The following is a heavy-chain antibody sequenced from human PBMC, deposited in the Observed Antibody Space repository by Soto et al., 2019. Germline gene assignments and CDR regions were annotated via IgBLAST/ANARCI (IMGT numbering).Heavy chain of an antibody. CDR2: ISYDGSNK. J-gene: IGHJ5*02. CDR3: ARALFLSNWFDP. CDR1: GFTFSSYA. V-gene: IGHV3-30-3*01. Sequence: GGSLRLSCAASGFTFSSYAMHWVRQAPGKGLEWVAVISYDGSNKYYADSVKGRFTISRDNSKNTLYLQMNSLRAEDTAVYYCARALFLSNWFDPWGQGTLVTVSS.